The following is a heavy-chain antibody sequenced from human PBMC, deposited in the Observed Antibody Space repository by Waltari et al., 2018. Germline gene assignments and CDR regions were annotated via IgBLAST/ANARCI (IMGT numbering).Heavy chain of an antibody. CDR1: GYTFTSYA. CDR3: ARSVAGTTFRYYYGMDV. D-gene: IGHD1-7*01. V-gene: IGHV1-3*01. CDR2: INAGNGNT. J-gene: IGHJ6*02. Sequence: QVQLVQSGAEVKKPGASVKVSCKASGYTFTSYAMHWVRQATGQRLEWMGWINAGNGNTKYSQKFQGRVTITRDTSASTAYMELSSLRSEDTAVYYCARSVAGTTFRYYYGMDVWGQGTTVTVSS.